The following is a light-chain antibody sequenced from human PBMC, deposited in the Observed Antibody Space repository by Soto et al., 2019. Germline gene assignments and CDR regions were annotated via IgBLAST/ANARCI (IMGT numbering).Light chain of an antibody. J-gene: IGLJ2*01. CDR3: SSYTTASAVA. Sequence: QSALTQPASVSGSPGQWITISCTGTSSDVGGYNYVSWYQQHTGKAPKLMIYDVTNRPSGVSYRFSGSKSGNTASLTFSGLQAEDEADYYCSSYTTASAVAFGGGTKVTVL. V-gene: IGLV2-14*03. CDR1: SSDVGGYNY. CDR2: DVT.